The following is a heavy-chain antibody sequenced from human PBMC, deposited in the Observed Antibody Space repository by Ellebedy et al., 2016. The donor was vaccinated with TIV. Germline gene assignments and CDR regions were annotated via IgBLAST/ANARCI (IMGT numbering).Heavy chain of an antibody. CDR2: IYNSGNT. V-gene: IGHV4-4*07. CDR1: GASITNSY. CDR3: ARTDLRYGMDV. J-gene: IGHJ6*02. D-gene: IGHD3/OR15-3a*01. Sequence: GSLRLSXTVSGASITNSYWSWIRQPAGKGLEWIGRIYNSGNTNYNPSLKSRVTMSVDTSKNHLSLRLSSVTAADTAVYFCARTDLRYGMDVWGQGTSVTVS.